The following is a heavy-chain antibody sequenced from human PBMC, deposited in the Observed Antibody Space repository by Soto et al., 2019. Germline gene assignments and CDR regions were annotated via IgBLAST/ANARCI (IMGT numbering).Heavy chain of an antibody. CDR3: AKGGIVVVVAATPCDY. CDR2: ISGSGGST. J-gene: IGHJ4*02. D-gene: IGHD2-15*01. V-gene: IGHV3-23*01. CDR1: GFTFSSYA. Sequence: EVQLLESGGGLVQPGGSLRLSCAASGFTFSSYAMSWVRQAPGKGLEWVSAISGSGGSTYYADSVKGRFTISRDNYKNTLYLQMNSLRAEDTAVYYCAKGGIVVVVAATPCDYWGQGTLVTVSS.